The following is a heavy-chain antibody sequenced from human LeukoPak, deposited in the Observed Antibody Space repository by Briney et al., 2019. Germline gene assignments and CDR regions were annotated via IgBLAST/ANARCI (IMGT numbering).Heavy chain of an antibody. D-gene: IGHD3-22*01. Sequence: VASVKVSCKASGYTFTGYYMHWVRQAPGQGLEWMGWIYPHSGGTNYALQFQGRVTMTRDTSISTVYMEVGRLRSDDTAVYYCAREKSYYDSSGYYFAWGQGTLVTVSS. V-gene: IGHV1-2*02. CDR1: GYTFTGYY. CDR3: AREKSYYDSSGYYFA. J-gene: IGHJ5*02. CDR2: IYPHSGGT.